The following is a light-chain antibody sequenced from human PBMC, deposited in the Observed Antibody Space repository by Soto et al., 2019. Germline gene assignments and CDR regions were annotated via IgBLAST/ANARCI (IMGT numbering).Light chain of an antibody. CDR1: QGISSW. Sequence: DIQMTQSPSSLSASVGDRVTITCRGSQGISSWLAWYQQKPGKAPRLLIYGASSRATGIPDRFSGSGSGTDFTLTISRLEPEDFAVYYCQQYGRSPSTFGGGTKVEIK. J-gene: IGKJ4*01. CDR2: GAS. V-gene: IGKV1-5*01. CDR3: QQYGRSPST.